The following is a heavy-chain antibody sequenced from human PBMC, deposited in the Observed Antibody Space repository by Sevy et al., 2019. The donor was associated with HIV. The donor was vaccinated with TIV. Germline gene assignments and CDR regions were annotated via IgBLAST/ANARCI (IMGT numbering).Heavy chain of an antibody. CDR1: GFTFSSYS. Sequence: GGSLRLSCAASGFTFSSYSMNWVRQAPGKGLEWVSAISGSSNYIYYAESVKGRFIISRDNVKNTLYLQMNSLRADGTAVYYCARGPPDGSYDYFDYWGQGTLVTVSS. CDR3: ARGPPDGSYDYFDY. D-gene: IGHD1-26*01. J-gene: IGHJ4*02. V-gene: IGHV3-21*06. CDR2: ISGSSNYI.